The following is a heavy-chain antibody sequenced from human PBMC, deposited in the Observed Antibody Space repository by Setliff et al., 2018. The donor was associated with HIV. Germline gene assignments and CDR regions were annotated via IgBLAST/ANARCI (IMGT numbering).Heavy chain of an antibody. J-gene: IGHJ4*02. CDR3: ARQDGTTVLCKDFDY. D-gene: IGHD4-17*01. CDR1: GYTFTSYG. CDR2: ISGYSGNT. V-gene: IGHV1-18*01. Sequence: GDSVKVSCKASGYTFTSYGVSWVRQAPGQGPEWMGWISGYSGNTNYAQKLQGRVTMTTDTPTSTAYMELSSLRSDDTAVYYCARQDGTTVLCKDFDYWGQGTLVTVS.